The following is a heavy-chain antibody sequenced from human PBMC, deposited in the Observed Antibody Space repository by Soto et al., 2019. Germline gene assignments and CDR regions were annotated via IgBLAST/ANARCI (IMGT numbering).Heavy chain of an antibody. CDR3: ARGKNYDILTGYPYYYYYYMDV. CDR1: GYTFTSYD. CDR2: MNPNSGNT. Sequence: ASVKVSCKASGYTFTSYDINWVRQATGQGLEWMGWMNPNSGNTGYAQKFQGRVTMTRNTSISTAYMELSSLRSEDTAVYYCARGKNYDILTGYPYYYYYYMDVWGKGTTVTVSS. D-gene: IGHD3-9*01. J-gene: IGHJ6*03. V-gene: IGHV1-8*01.